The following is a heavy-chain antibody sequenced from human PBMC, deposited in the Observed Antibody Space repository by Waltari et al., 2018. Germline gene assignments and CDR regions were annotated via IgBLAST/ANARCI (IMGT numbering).Heavy chain of an antibody. J-gene: IGHJ4*02. V-gene: IGHV4-59*01. CDR2: IYYSGST. D-gene: IGHD6-19*01. Sequence: QVQLQESGPGLVKPSETLSLTCTVSGGSISSYYWSWIRQPPGKGLEWIGYIYYSGSTNYNPSLKSRGTISVDTSKNQFSLKLSSVTAADTAVYYCARGSSGWYRTWSFDYWGQGTLVTVSS. CDR1: GGSISSYY. CDR3: ARGSSGWYRTWSFDY.